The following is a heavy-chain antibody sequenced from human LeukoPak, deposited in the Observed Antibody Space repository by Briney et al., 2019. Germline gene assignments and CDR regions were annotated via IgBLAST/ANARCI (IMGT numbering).Heavy chain of an antibody. CDR2: ISGSGGST. D-gene: IGHD3-22*01. Sequence: PGGSLRLSCAASGFTFSSYAMSWVRQAPGKGLEWVSAISGSGGSTYYADSVKGRFTISRDNSKNTLYPQMNSLRAEDTAVYYCSKYYYDSSGSRHFDYWGQGTLVTVSS. CDR1: GFTFSSYA. V-gene: IGHV3-23*01. CDR3: SKYYYDSSGSRHFDY. J-gene: IGHJ4*02.